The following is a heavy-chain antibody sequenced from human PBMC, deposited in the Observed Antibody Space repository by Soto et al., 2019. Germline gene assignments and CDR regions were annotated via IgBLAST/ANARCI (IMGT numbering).Heavy chain of an antibody. D-gene: IGHD6-19*01. J-gene: IGHJ4*02. V-gene: IGHV1-3*01. CDR3: ASYGALAGECNFDF. Sequence: ASVKVSCKASGYTFTRYAMHWVRQAPGQRLEWMGWINAGNGNTKYSQKFQGRVTITTDTSASTAYMELSSLRSEDTAGYYCASYGALAGECNFDFWGQGTLVTVSS. CDR2: INAGNGNT. CDR1: GYTFTRYA.